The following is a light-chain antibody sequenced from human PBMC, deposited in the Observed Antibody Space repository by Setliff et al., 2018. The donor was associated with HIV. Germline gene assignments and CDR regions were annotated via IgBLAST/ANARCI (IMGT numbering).Light chain of an antibody. Sequence: QSALTQPPSASGSPGQSVTISCTGTSSDVGGYNYVSWYQHHPGKAPKLMIYEVSKRPSGVPDRFSGSKSANTASLTASGLQAEDEADYYCGSYAGSKSYVFGTGTKVTVL. V-gene: IGLV2-8*01. CDR2: EVS. CDR1: SSDVGGYNY. J-gene: IGLJ1*01. CDR3: GSYAGSKSYV.